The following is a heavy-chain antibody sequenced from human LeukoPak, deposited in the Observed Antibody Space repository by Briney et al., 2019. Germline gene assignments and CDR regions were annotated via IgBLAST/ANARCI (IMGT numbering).Heavy chain of an antibody. CDR3: ARQASGYSYGYTDS. D-gene: IGHD5-18*01. CDR1: GGSLNSYY. V-gene: IGHV4-4*07. Sequence: SETLSLTCAVSGGSLNSYYWSWIRQPAGKGLEWIGRIYSSGSTNFNPFLKSRVTMSLDTSKNQLSLKLTSVTAADTAVYFCARQASGYSYGYTDSWGQGTLVTVSS. CDR2: IYSSGST. J-gene: IGHJ5*01.